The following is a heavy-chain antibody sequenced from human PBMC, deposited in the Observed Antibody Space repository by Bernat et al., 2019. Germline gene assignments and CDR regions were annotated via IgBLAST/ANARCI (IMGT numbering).Heavy chain of an antibody. CDR1: GFTVSSNY. CDR2: SYSGGST. J-gene: IGHJ6*02. V-gene: IGHV3-66*01. D-gene: IGHD1-26*01. CDR3: ARWGVSELLSYYSCMDV. Sequence: EVQLVESGGGLVQPGGSLRLSCAASGFTVSSNYMSWVRQAPGKGLEWVSVSYSGGSTYSADSVKGRFTISRENSTNTLYPPMNSLGAEATAVYYCARWGVSELLSYYSCMDVWGQGTTVTVSS.